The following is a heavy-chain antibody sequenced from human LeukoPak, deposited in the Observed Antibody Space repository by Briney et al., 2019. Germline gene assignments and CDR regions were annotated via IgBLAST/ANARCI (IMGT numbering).Heavy chain of an antibody. D-gene: IGHD6-19*01. CDR1: GFSFSSFF. Sequence: PGGSLRLSCAAPGFSFSSFFMHWVRQAPGKGLEYVSGMSANGGRTYYANSVKGRFTISRDNSKNTLYLHLGSLRPEDMAVYYCARGTRFITVAGTSLSFDPWGQGILVIVSS. CDR3: ARGTRFITVAGTSLSFDP. V-gene: IGHV3-64*01. CDR2: MSANGGRT. J-gene: IGHJ5*02.